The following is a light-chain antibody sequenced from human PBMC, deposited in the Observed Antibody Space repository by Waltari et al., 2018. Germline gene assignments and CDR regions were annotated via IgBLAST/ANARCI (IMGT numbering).Light chain of an antibody. J-gene: IGLJ1*01. CDR1: SSDVGDYNY. CDR3: SSYASSNTLV. CDR2: EVS. Sequence: QSALTQPASVSGSPGQSITISCTGISSDVGDYNYVSWYQQHPGKAPKLMIFEVSNRPSWVSNRFSGSKAGNTASLTISGLQAEDEADYYCSSYASSNTLVFATGTKVIVL. V-gene: IGLV2-14*01.